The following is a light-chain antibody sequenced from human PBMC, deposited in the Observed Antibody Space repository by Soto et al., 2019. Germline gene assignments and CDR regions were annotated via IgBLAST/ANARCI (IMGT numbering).Light chain of an antibody. CDR2: DAS. Sequence: EILLTQYPGTLSLSPGERATLSCRGSQTVNNNYLVWYQQKPGQAPRLLIYDASNRATGIPARFTGSGYGTDFTLTITRLEHEDFGVYYCQQYSSLTRTFGQGTQVDIK. CDR3: QQYSSLTRT. CDR1: QTVNNNY. J-gene: IGKJ1*01. V-gene: IGKV3-20*01.